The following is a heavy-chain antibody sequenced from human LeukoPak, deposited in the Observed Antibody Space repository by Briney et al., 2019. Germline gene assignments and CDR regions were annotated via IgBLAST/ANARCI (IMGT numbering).Heavy chain of an antibody. J-gene: IGHJ6*02. CDR1: GFTFSSYG. D-gene: IGHD2-15*01. Sequence: PGGSLRDTCAASGFTFSSYGMNWVRQAPGKGLEWVAVISYDGSNKYYADSVKGRFTISRDNSKNTLYLQMNSLRAEDTAVYYCAKDILVAAPPYYDYGMDVWGRGTMVTVSS. CDR3: AKDILVAAPPYYDYGMDV. V-gene: IGHV3-30*18. CDR2: ISYDGSNK.